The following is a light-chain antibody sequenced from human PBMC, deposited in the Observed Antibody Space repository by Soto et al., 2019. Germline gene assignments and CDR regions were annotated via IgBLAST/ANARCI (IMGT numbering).Light chain of an antibody. CDR2: GAS. Sequence: IVLTQSPGTLSLSPGDRATLSCRASHSMSNSNLAWYQHKPGQAPRLLIYGASSRATGIPARFSGSGSGTDFTLTISRLEPEDFAVYYCQQYGSSGTFGQGTKVDIK. V-gene: IGKV3-20*01. CDR1: HSMSNSN. J-gene: IGKJ1*01. CDR3: QQYGSSGT.